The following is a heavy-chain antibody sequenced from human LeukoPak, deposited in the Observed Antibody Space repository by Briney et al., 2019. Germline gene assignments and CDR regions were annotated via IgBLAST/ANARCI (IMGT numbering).Heavy chain of an antibody. CDR1: GFTFDDYT. CDR3: AKGEVVRGRFYGMDV. CDR2: MSWDGGST. Sequence: AGSLRLSCAASGFTFDDYTMHWVRQAPGKGLEWVSLMSWDGGSTYYANSVKGRFTISRDNSKNSLYLQMNSLRTEDTALYYCAKGEVVRGRFYGMDVWGQGTTVTVSS. D-gene: IGHD3-10*01. V-gene: IGHV3-43*01. J-gene: IGHJ6*02.